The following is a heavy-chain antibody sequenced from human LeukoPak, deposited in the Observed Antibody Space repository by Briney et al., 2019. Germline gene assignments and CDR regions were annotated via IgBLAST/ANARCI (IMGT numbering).Heavy chain of an antibody. Sequence: GASVKVSCKASGYTFTSYGISWVRQAPGQGLEWMGWISAYNGNTNYAQKLQGRVTMTTDTSTSTAYMELRSLRSDDTAVYYCARVRGHYDSSGYSHFDYWGQGTLVTVSS. CDR2: ISAYNGNT. V-gene: IGHV1-18*01. CDR3: ARVRGHYDSSGYSHFDY. D-gene: IGHD3-22*01. J-gene: IGHJ4*02. CDR1: GYTFTSYG.